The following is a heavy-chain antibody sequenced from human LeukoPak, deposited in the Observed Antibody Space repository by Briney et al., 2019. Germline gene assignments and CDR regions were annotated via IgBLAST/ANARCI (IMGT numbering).Heavy chain of an antibody. V-gene: IGHV4-61*02. CDR2: LYTSGST. Sequence: SETLSLTCTVSGGSISSGSYYWSWIRQPAGKGLEWIGRLYTSGSTNYNPSLKSRVTMSVDTSKNQFSLKLSSVTAADTAVYYCAREGSDYYGSGSYYRSFYYYMDVWGKGTTVTISS. D-gene: IGHD3-10*01. J-gene: IGHJ6*03. CDR1: GGSISSGSYY. CDR3: AREGSDYYGSGSYYRSFYYYMDV.